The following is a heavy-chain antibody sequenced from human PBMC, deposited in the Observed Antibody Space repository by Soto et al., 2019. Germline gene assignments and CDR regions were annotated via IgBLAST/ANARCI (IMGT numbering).Heavy chain of an antibody. Sequence: SVKVSCKASGGTFSSYAISWGRKATGKGLEWMGGIIPIFGTANYAQKFQGRVTITADESTSTAYMELSSLRSEDTAVYYCAREEFGYSYGFGHYWGQGTLVTVSS. D-gene: IGHD5-18*01. J-gene: IGHJ4*02. V-gene: IGHV1-69*13. CDR3: AREEFGYSYGFGHY. CDR2: IIPIFGTA. CDR1: GGTFSSYA.